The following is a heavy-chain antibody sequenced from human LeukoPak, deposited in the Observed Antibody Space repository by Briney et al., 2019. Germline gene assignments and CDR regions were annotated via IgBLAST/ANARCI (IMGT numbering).Heavy chain of an antibody. V-gene: IGHV3-21*03. CDR2: ISSSSSYI. CDR3: ARGGDILTGLSDY. D-gene: IGHD3-9*01. Sequence: GGSLRLSCAASGFTFSSYSMNWVRQAPGKGLEWVSSISSSSSYIYYADSVTGRFTISRDNAKNSLYLQMNSLRAEDTVVYYCARGGDILTGLSDYWGQGTLVTVSS. CDR1: GFTFSSYS. J-gene: IGHJ4*02.